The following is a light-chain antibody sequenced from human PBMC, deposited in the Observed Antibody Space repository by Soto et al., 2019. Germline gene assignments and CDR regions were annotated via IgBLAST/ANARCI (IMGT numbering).Light chain of an antibody. J-gene: IGLJ2*01. CDR3: SSYTSDNTVV. Sequence: QSALTQPASVSGSPGQSITISCTGTSSDFGGYNYVSWYQQHPGKAPKLMIYEGSIRPSGVSNRFSGSKAGNTASLTISGLQAEDEADYYCSSYTSDNTVVFGGGTKLTVL. CDR2: EGS. V-gene: IGLV2-14*01. CDR1: SSDFGGYNY.